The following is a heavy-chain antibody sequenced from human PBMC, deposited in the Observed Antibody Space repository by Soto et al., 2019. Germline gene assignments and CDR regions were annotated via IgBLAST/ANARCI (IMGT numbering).Heavy chain of an antibody. Sequence: QVQLVQSGAEVKKPGASVKVSCKASGYTFTSYDINWVRQATGQGLEWKGWMNPNSGNTGYAQKFQGRVTMTRNTSISTAYMELSSLRSEDTAVYYCARRYSSQREWYFDLWGRGTLVTVSS. V-gene: IGHV1-8*01. D-gene: IGHD6-13*01. CDR3: ARRYSSQREWYFDL. CDR1: GYTFTSYD. J-gene: IGHJ2*01. CDR2: MNPNSGNT.